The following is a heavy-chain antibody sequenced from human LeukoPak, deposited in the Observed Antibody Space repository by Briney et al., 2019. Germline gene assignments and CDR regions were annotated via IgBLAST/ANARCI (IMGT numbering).Heavy chain of an antibody. V-gene: IGHV1-46*01. D-gene: IGHD3-22*01. CDR3: AGTMIVPDPTILDAFDI. CDR2: INPSGGST. CDR1: GYTFTSYY. Sequence: ASVKVSCKASGYTFTSYYKHWVRQAPGQGLEWMGIINPSGGSTSYAQKFQGRVTMTRDMSTSTVYMELSSLRSEDTAVYYCAGTMIVPDPTILDAFDIWGQGTMVTASS. J-gene: IGHJ3*02.